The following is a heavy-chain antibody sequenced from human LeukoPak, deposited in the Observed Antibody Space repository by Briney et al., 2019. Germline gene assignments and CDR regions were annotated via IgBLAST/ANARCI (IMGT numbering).Heavy chain of an antibody. J-gene: IGHJ5*02. Sequence: PSETLSLTCTVSGGSISSYYWSWIRQPPGKGLEWIGSIYYSGSTYYNPSLKSRVTISVDTSKNQFSLKLSSVTAADTAVYYCARHGPLGYCSSTSCYGVTWFDPWGQGTLVTVSS. V-gene: IGHV4-39*01. CDR1: GGSISSYY. CDR3: ARHGPLGYCSSTSCYGVTWFDP. D-gene: IGHD2-2*03. CDR2: IYYSGST.